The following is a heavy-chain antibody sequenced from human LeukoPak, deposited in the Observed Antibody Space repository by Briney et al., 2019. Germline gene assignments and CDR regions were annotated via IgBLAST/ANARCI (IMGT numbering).Heavy chain of an antibody. J-gene: IGHJ3*02. D-gene: IGHD5-18*01. CDR3: ARVGGYHDAFDI. V-gene: IGHV1-46*01. Sequence: GASVKVSCKASGYTFTSYYMHWVRQAPGQGLEWMGIINPSGGSTSYAQKFQGRVTMTGDMSTSTVYMELSSLRSEDTAVYYCARVGGYHDAFDIWGQGTMVTVSS. CDR1: GYTFTSYY. CDR2: INPSGGST.